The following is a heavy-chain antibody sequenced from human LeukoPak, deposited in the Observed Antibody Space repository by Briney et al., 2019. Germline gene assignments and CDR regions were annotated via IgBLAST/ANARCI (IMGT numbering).Heavy chain of an antibody. V-gene: IGHV1-2*06. D-gene: IGHD3-10*01. CDR1: GYSFSGHY. CDR2: INPNSAAS. J-gene: IGHJ5*02. Sequence: GASVKVSCKASGYSFSGHYIHWVRQAPGQGLEWMGQINPNSAASHYAQKFQDRVTLTSDTSINMAYMELRSLRSDDTAVYYCARVSGYYGSGRAGSDWFDPWGQGTLVTVSS. CDR3: ARVSGYYGSGRAGSDWFDP.